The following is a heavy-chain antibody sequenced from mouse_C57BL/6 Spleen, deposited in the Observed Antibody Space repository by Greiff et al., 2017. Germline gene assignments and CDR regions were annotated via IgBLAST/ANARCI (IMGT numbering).Heavy chain of an antibody. D-gene: IGHD2-5*01. V-gene: IGHV14-4*01. J-gene: IGHJ3*01. Sequence: VQLQQSGAELVRPGASVKLSCTASGFNINDDYMHWVKQRPEQGLEWIGWIDPENGDTEYASKFQGKATITADTSSNTAYLQLSSLTSEDTAVYYCTQGIYSNYQDWFAYWGQGTLVTVSA. CDR2: IDPENGDT. CDR3: TQGIYSNYQDWFAY. CDR1: GFNINDDY.